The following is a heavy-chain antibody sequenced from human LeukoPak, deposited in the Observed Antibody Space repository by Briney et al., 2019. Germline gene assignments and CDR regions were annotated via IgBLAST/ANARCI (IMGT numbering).Heavy chain of an antibody. J-gene: IGHJ6*02. V-gene: IGHV1-69*04. D-gene: IGHD3-22*01. Sequence: GASVKVSCKASGGTFSSYAISWVRQAPGQGFEWMGRIIPILGIANYAQKFQGRVTITADKSTSTAYMELSSLRSEDTAVYYCARPVNRVDDSSGYPGTLYCYYGMDVWGQGTTVTVSS. CDR3: ARPVNRVDDSSGYPGTLYCYYGMDV. CDR2: IIPILGIA. CDR1: GGTFSSYA.